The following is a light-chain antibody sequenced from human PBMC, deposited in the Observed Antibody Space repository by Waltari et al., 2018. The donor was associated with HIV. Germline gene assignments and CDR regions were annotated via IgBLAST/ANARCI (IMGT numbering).Light chain of an antibody. CDR2: GNS. V-gene: IGLV1-40*01. CDR3: QSYDSTLTGWV. CDR1: ASNIGAGHD. J-gene: IGLJ3*02. Sequence: QSVLTQPASVYGAPAQRVTISCSGNASNIGAGHDVQWYQQLPGRAPKVLIYGNSNRPSGVPDRFSGSKSGTSASLAITGLQAEDEADYYCQSYDSTLTGWVFGGGTVLNVL.